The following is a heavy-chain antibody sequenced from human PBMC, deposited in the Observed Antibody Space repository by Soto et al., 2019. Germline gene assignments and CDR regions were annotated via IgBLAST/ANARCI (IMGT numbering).Heavy chain of an antibody. Sequence: ASVKVSCKGSGYTFTSYHINWVRQATGQGLEWMGWMNPNSGNTGYAQTLQGRVTMTWDTSISTAYMELSSLRFEDTAMYYCARGPDIVATIWRNWFDPWGQGTLVTVSS. J-gene: IGHJ5*02. CDR2: MNPNSGNT. V-gene: IGHV1-8*01. D-gene: IGHD5-12*01. CDR1: GYTFTSYH. CDR3: ARGPDIVATIWRNWFDP.